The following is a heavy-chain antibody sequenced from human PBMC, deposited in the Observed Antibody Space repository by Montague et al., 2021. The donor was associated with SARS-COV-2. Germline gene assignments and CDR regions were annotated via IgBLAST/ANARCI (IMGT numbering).Heavy chain of an antibody. V-gene: IGHV4-34*01. CDR2: IIHSGSA. J-gene: IGHJ4*02. Sequence: SETLSLTCAVYGGSFSDYKWTWIRQSPGRGLEWIGQIIHSGSANYNPSLKSRVTISVDTAKNQFSLKLYSVNVADTAVYYCTRGAPGYWGQGTLVTVSS. CDR3: TRGAPGY. CDR1: GGSFSDYK.